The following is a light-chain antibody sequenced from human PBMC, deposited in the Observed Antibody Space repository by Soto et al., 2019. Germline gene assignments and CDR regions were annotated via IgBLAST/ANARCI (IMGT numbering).Light chain of an antibody. CDR1: SSDVGGHNY. J-gene: IGLJ1*01. CDR2: EVN. V-gene: IGLV2-8*01. CDR3: SSYAGSSNV. Sequence: QSALTQTASVSGSPGQSITISCTGTSSDVGGHNYVSWYQHHPGKAPKLIIYEVNKRPSGVPDRFSGSKSGNTASLTVSGLQAEDEADYYCSSYAGSSNVFGTGTKLTVL.